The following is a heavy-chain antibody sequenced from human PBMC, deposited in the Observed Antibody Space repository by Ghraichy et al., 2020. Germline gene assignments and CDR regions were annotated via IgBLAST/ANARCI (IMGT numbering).Heavy chain of an antibody. Sequence: SETLSLTCTVSGGSISSGGYYWSWIRQHPGKGLEWIGYIYYSGSTYYNPSLKSRVTISVDTSKNQFSLKLSSVTAADTAVYYCARIQYYYDSSGYYGGFDYWGQGTLVTVSS. D-gene: IGHD3-22*01. V-gene: IGHV4-31*03. CDR1: GGSISSGGYY. J-gene: IGHJ4*02. CDR2: IYYSGST. CDR3: ARIQYYYDSSGYYGGFDY.